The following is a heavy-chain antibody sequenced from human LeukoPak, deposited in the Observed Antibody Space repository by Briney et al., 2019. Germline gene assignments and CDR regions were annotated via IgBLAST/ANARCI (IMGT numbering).Heavy chain of an antibody. CDR1: GGTFSSYA. D-gene: IGHD3-22*01. V-gene: IGHV1-69*05. J-gene: IGHJ4*02. CDR2: IIPIFGTA. CDR3: ARGDQFLYYYDSNPFDY. Sequence: SVKLSCKASGGTFSSYAISWVRQAPGQGLEWMGRIIPIFGTANYAQKFQSRVTITTDESTSTAYMELSSLRSEDTAVYYCARGDQFLYYYDSNPFDYWGQGTLVTVSS.